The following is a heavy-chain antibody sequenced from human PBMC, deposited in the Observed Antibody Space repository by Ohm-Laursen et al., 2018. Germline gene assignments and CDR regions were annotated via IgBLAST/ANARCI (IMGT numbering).Heavy chain of an antibody. V-gene: IGHV4-34*01. CDR1: GGSFSGYY. D-gene: IGHD2-8*01. CDR3: ARYCTNGVCYTPPYYYYGMDV. Sequence: GTLSLTCFVYGGSFSGYYWSWIRQPPGKGLEWIGEINHSGSTNYNPSLKSRVTISVDTSKNQFSLKLSSVTATDTAVYYCARYCTNGVCYTPPYYYYGMDVWGQGTTVTVSS. J-gene: IGHJ6*02. CDR2: INHSGST.